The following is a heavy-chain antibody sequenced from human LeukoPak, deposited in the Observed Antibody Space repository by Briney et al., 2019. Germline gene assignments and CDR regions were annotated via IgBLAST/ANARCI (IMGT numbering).Heavy chain of an antibody. CDR1: GFTFDDYA. Sequence: GGSLRLSCAASGFTFDDYAMHWVRQAPGKGLEWVSLISGDGGSTYYADSVKGRFTISRDNARNSLYLQMNSLRDEDTAVYYCARDFSAPLPLWGRGTLVTVSS. J-gene: IGHJ2*01. V-gene: IGHV3-43*02. CDR2: ISGDGGST. D-gene: IGHD3-3*02. CDR3: ARDFSAPLPL.